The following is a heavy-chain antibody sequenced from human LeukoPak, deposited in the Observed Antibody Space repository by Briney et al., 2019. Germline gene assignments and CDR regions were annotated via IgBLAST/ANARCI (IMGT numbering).Heavy chain of an antibody. CDR3: ARVGVDCSGYYLYYYGIDV. D-gene: IGHD2-15*01. CDR1: GFTSSSYS. Sequence: PGGSLRLSCAASGFTSSSYSVNWVRQAHGKWLEWVSSIRSCSSYIYYADSVKGRFTLSRDPAKNSRYLQMNSLRAEDTAVYYCARVGVDCSGYYLYYYGIDVWGQGTTVTVSS. J-gene: IGHJ6*02. CDR2: IRSCSSYI. V-gene: IGHV3-21*01.